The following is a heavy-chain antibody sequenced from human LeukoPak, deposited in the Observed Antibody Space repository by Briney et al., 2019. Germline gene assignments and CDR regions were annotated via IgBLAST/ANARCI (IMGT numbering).Heavy chain of an antibody. Sequence: GASVKVSCKASGYTFTSYYMHWVRQAPGQGLEWMGIINPSGGSTSYAQKFQGRVTMTRDTSTSTVYMELSSLRSEDTAVYYCARGERNAHRDGYNYPLPTFDYWGQGTLVTVSS. CDR3: ARGERNAHRDGYNYPLPTFDY. CDR2: INPSGGST. D-gene: IGHD5-24*01. CDR1: GYTFTSYY. J-gene: IGHJ4*02. V-gene: IGHV1-46*01.